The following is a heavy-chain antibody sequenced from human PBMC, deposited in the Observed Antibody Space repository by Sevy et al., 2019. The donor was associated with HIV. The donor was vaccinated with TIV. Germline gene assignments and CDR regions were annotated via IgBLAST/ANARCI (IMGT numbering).Heavy chain of an antibody. J-gene: IGHJ3*02. CDR3: AKESGSYYDFWSGHDAFAI. Sequence: GGSLRLSCAASGFNFSSYGMHWVRQAPGKGLEWVAVISYDGSSKYDADSVKGRFTISRDNSKNTVYQQINRLRAEDTAVYYCAKESGSYYDFWSGHDAFAIWGQGTMVTVSS. D-gene: IGHD3-3*01. CDR1: GFNFSSYG. V-gene: IGHV3-30*18. CDR2: ISYDGSSK.